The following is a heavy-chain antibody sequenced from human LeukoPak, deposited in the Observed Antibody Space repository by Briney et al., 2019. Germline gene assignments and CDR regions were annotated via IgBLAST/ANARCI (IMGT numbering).Heavy chain of an antibody. CDR2: IYYSGST. CDR1: GGSISSGGYY. V-gene: IGHV4-31*03. D-gene: IGHD3-3*01. Sequence: SSETLSLTCTVSGGSISSGGYYWSWIRQHPGKGLDWIGYIYYSGSTYYNPSLKSRVTISVDTSKNQFSLKLSSVTAADTAVYYCARGAWSGYYTYFDYWGQGTLVTVSS. CDR3: ARGAWSGYYTYFDY. J-gene: IGHJ4*02.